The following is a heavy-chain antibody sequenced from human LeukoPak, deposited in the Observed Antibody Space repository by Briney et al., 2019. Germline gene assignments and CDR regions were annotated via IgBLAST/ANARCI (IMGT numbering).Heavy chain of an antibody. V-gene: IGHV3-9*01. D-gene: IGHD5-12*01. CDR3: AKDLLGANPTIVDY. J-gene: IGHJ4*02. Sequence: GGSLRLSCAASGFTFDDYAMHWVRQAPGKGLEWDSGISWNSGSIGYADSVKGRFTISRDNAKNSLYLQMNSLRAEDTALYYCAKDLLGANPTIVDYWGQGTLVTVSS. CDR1: GFTFDDYA. CDR2: ISWNSGSI.